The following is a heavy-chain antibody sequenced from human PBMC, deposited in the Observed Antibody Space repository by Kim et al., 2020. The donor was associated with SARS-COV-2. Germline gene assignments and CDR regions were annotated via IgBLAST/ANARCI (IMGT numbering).Heavy chain of an antibody. CDR2: IYSGGST. J-gene: IGHJ4*02. V-gene: IGHV3-53*01. CDR3: ARLDSSGFEFVY. Sequence: GGSLRLSCAASGFTVSSNYMSWVRQAPGKGLEWVSVIYSGGSTYYADSVKGRFTISRDNSKNTLYLQMNSLRAEDTAVYYCARLDSSGFEFVYWGQGTLVTVSS. D-gene: IGHD3-22*01. CDR1: GFTVSSNY.